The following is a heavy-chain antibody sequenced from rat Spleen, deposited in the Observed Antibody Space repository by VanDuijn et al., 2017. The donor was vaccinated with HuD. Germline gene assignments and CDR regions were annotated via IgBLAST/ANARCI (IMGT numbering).Heavy chain of an antibody. J-gene: IGHJ2*01. V-gene: IGHV2-30*01. CDR2: IWSGGST. CDR1: GFTLTSYN. D-gene: IGHD1-4*01. Sequence: QVQLKESGPGLVQPSQTLSLTCTVSGFTLTSYNVHWIRQPTGKGLEWMGIIWSGGSTDYNSALKSRLSISRDTSKSQVYLKMNSLQTTDTAIYFCVRERVPGFAFYFDYWGQGVMVTVSS. CDR3: VRERVPGFAFYFDY.